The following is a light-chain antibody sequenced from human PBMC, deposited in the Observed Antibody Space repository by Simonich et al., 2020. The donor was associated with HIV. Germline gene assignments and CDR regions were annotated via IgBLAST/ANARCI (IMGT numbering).Light chain of an antibody. J-gene: IGKJ3*01. CDR2: LGS. CDR1: QSLLHSNGYNY. Sequence: DIVMTQSPLSLPVTPGEPASISCRSSQSLLHSNGYNYLDWYLQKPGQSPQLLIYLGSNRASGVPDRFSGSGSGTDFTLNISRVEAEDVGLYYCMQALQTPFTFGPGTKVDIK. CDR3: MQALQTPFT. V-gene: IGKV2-28*01.